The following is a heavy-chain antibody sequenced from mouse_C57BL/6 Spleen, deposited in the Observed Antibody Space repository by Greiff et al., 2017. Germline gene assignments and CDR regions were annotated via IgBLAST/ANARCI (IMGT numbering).Heavy chain of an antibody. J-gene: IGHJ1*03. V-gene: IGHV1-5*01. CDR1: GYTFTSYW. D-gene: IGHD2-4*01. CDR3: TGSAYDYGVYFDV. Sequence: VQLQQSGTVLARPGASVKMSCKTSGYTFTSYWMHWVKQRPGQGLEWIGAIYPGNSDTSYNQKFKGKAKLTAVTSASTAYMELSSLTNEDSAVYSCTGSAYDYGVYFDVWGTGTTVTVSS. CDR2: IYPGNSDT.